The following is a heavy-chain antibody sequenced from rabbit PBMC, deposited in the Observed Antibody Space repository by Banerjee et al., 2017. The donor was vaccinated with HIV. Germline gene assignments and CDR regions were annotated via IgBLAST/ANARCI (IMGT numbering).Heavy chain of an antibody. D-gene: IGHD4-1*01. CDR2: IYTGSSGNT. CDR3: ARDLAGVIGWNFGL. Sequence: QEQLEESGGDLVKPEGSLTLTCTASGFSFSSSHGICWVRQAPGKGLEWIACIYTGSSGNTYYASWAKGRFTISKTSSTTVTLQMTSLTAADTATYFCARDLAGVIGWNFGLWGQGTLVTVS. CDR1: GFSFSSSHG. V-gene: IGHV1S45*01. J-gene: IGHJ3*01.